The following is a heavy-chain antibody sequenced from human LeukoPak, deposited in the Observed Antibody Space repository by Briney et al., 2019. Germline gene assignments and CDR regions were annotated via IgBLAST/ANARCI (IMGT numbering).Heavy chain of an antibody. CDR1: GFTFDDYA. V-gene: IGHV3-9*01. D-gene: IGHD3-22*01. Sequence: GGSLRLSCAASGFTFDDYAMHWVRQAPGKGLEWVSGISWNSGSIGYVDSVKGRFTISRDNAKNSLYLQMNSLRAEDTAVYYCARDEPVAGTGNYYDSSGYYYWGQGTLVTVSS. CDR2: ISWNSGSI. CDR3: ARDEPVAGTGNYYDSSGYYY. J-gene: IGHJ4*02.